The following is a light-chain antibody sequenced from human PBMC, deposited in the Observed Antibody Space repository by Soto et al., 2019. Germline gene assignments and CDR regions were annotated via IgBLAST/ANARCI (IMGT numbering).Light chain of an antibody. CDR2: ATS. CDR3: QQYGSSRYT. Sequence: EIVLTQSPGTLSLSPGERATLSCRASQSVSNIYLAWYQQKPGQAHRLLIYATSSRATGIPDRFSGSGSGTDFTLTISRLQPEDFAVYYCQQYGSSRYTFGQGTKLEIK. CDR1: QSVSNIY. V-gene: IGKV3-20*01. J-gene: IGKJ2*01.